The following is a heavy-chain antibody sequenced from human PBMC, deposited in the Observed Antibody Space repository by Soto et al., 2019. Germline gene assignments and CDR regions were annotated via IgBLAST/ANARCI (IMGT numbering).Heavy chain of an antibody. Sequence: PGGSVRLSCAASGFTFSSYSMNWVRQAPGKGLEWVSSISSSSSYIYYADSVKGRFTISRDSSKNTVSLEMTSLRAEDTAVYYYAKGWRQCLLTSVYNYWGQGSPVTVSS. V-gene: IGHV3-21*01. CDR1: GFTFSSYS. D-gene: IGHD3-16*02. CDR2: ISSSSSYI. CDR3: AKGWRQCLLTSVYNY. J-gene: IGHJ4*02.